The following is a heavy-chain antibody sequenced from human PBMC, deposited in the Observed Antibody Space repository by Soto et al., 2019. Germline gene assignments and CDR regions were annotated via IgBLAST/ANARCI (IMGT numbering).Heavy chain of an antibody. CDR2: ISGSGGST. CDR1: GFTFSSYA. J-gene: IGHJ6*02. V-gene: IGHV3-23*01. CDR3: AKDLAVSRYGMDV. D-gene: IGHD6-19*01. Sequence: PGGSLRLSCAASGFTFSSYAMSWVRQAPGKGLEWVSAISGSGGSTYYADSVKGRFTISRDKSKNTLYLQMNSLRAEDTAVYYCAKDLAVSRYGMDVWGQGTTVTVSS.